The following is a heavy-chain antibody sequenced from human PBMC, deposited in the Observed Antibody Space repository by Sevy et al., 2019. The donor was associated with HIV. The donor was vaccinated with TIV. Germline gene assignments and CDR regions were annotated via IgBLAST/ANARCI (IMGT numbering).Heavy chain of an antibody. CDR3: VRGGSSWSFDY. V-gene: IGHV1-18*01. CDR2: INTYNGNT. J-gene: IGHJ4*02. CDR1: GYTFTNYG. Sequence: ASVKVSCKASGYTFTNYGIDWVRQAPGQGLEWMGWINTYNGNTNYTQKLQGRVTMTTDTSTSTAYMELRSLRSDDTAVYYCVRGGSSWSFDYWGQGTLVTVSS. D-gene: IGHD6-13*01.